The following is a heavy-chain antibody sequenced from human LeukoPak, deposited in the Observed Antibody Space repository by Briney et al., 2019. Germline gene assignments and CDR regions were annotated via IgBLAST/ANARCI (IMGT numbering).Heavy chain of an antibody. Sequence: PGRSLRLSCAASGFTFSSYGMHWVRQAPGKGLEWVAVIWYDGSNKYYADSVKGRFTISRDNAKNSLYLQMNSLRDEDTAVYYCARATLPYDYWGQGTLVTVSS. V-gene: IGHV3-33*01. CDR2: IWYDGSNK. CDR3: ARATLPYDY. D-gene: IGHD5-12*01. CDR1: GFTFSSYG. J-gene: IGHJ4*02.